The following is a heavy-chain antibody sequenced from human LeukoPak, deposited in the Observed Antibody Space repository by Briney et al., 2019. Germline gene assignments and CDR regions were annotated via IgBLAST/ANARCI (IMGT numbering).Heavy chain of an antibody. Sequence: GGSLRLSCAASGFTFSSYSMNWVRQAPGQGLEWVSSISSSSSYIYYADSVKGRFTISRDNAKNSLYLQMNSLRAEDTAVYFCARERPAASNFDYWGQGTLVTVSS. V-gene: IGHV3-21*01. CDR1: GFTFSSYS. CDR3: ARERPAASNFDY. D-gene: IGHD2-2*01. J-gene: IGHJ4*02. CDR2: ISSSSSYI.